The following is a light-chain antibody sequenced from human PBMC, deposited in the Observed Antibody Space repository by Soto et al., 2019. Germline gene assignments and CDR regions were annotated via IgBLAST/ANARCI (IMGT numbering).Light chain of an antibody. CDR1: SSNIASNT. CDR3: AAWDDSLNGPV. V-gene: IGLV1-44*01. Sequence: SVLTQPPSASGTPGQRVTISCSGSSSNIASNTVNWYHQLPGTAPKLLIYTNNQRPSGVPDRFSGSKSGTSASLAISGLQSEDEADYYCAAWDDSLNGPVFGGGTKLTVL. J-gene: IGLJ3*02. CDR2: TNN.